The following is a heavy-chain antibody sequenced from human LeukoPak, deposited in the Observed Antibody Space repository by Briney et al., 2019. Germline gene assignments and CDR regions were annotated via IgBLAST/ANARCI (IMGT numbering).Heavy chain of an antibody. J-gene: IGHJ4*02. CDR2: IYHSGST. D-gene: IGHD3-3*01. Sequence: SETLSLTCTVSGYSISSGYYWGWIRQPPGKGLEWIGSIYHSGSTYYNPSLKSRVTISVDTSKNQFSLKLSSVTAADTAVYYCARVSSSGLDYWGQGTLVTVSS. CDR3: ARVSSSGLDY. CDR1: GYSISSGYY. V-gene: IGHV4-38-2*02.